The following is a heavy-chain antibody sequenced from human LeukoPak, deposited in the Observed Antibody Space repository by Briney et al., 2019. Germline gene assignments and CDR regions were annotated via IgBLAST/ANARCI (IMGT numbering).Heavy chain of an antibody. J-gene: IGHJ3*02. D-gene: IGHD4-17*01. V-gene: IGHV1-18*01. Sequence: GASVKVSCKASGYTFTTYGISWVRQAPGQELEWMGWISAYNGNTNYAQKLQGRVTMTTDTSTSTAYMELRSLRSDDTAVYYCARTTVTTSDDAFDIWGQGTMVTVSS. CDR2: ISAYNGNT. CDR1: GYTFTTYG. CDR3: ARTTVTTSDDAFDI.